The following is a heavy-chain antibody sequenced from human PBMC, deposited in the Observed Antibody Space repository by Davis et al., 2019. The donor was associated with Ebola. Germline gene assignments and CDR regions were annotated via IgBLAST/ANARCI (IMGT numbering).Heavy chain of an antibody. D-gene: IGHD3/OR15-3a*01. CDR1: GFTFSNHA. V-gene: IGHV3-30*09. Sequence: GESLKIYCAGSGFTFSNHAIHWVRQAPGKGLERVGVVSHDERERFYADSVKGRFAISRDNSENTLYLQMNSLTAADTSVYYCARALYHEVLDQWGQGTLVTVSS. J-gene: IGHJ4*02. CDR2: VSHDERER. CDR3: ARALYHEVLDQ.